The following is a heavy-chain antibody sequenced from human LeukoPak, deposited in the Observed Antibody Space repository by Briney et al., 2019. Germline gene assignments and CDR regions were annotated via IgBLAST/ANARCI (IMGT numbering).Heavy chain of an antibody. CDR1: GGYFCTYY. Sequence: SETLSLTCAVYGGYFCTYYWSWIRQPPGKGLEWIGEINHSGSTNYNPSLKSRVTISVDTSKNQFSLKLSAVTAADTAVYYCARGGFYCGGDCYVDYWGQGTLVTVSS. CDR3: ARGGFYCGGDCYVDY. CDR2: INHSGST. V-gene: IGHV4-34*01. J-gene: IGHJ4*02. D-gene: IGHD2-21*02.